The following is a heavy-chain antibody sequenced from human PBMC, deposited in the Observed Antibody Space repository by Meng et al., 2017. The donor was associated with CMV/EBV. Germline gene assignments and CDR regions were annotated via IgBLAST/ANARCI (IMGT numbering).Heavy chain of an antibody. V-gene: IGHV4-59*01. Sequence: ETLSLTCTVSGGSISSYYWSWIRQPPGKGLEWIGYIYYSGSTNYNPSLKSRVTISVDMSKNQFSLKLSSVTAADTAVYYCARDRVDGITGTTSGYDYWGQGTLVTVSS. CDR1: GGSISSYY. CDR3: ARDRVDGITGTTSGYDY. D-gene: IGHD1-7*01. CDR2: IYYSGST. J-gene: IGHJ4*02.